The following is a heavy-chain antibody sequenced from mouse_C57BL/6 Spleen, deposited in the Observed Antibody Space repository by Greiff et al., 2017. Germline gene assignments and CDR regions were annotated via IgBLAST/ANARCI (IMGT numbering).Heavy chain of an antibody. CDR3: AIDSSGYQAYSAH. CDR2: IYPGDGDT. D-gene: IGHD3-2*02. CDR1: GYAFSSSW. V-gene: IGHV1-82*01. J-gene: IGHJ2*01. Sequence: QVQLQESGPELVKPGASVKISCKASGYAFSSSWMDWVKQRPGKGLEWIGRIYPGDGDTNYNGKFKGKAKLTADTSSSTAYMQLSSLTSEHSAVYFCAIDSSGYQAYSAHWGQGTTLTVS.